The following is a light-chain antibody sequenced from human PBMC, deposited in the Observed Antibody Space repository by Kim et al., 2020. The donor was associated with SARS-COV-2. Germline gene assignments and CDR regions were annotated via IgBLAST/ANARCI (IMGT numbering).Light chain of an antibody. CDR2: AVS. V-gene: IGKV1-39*01. CDR3: QQSYNTPPT. Sequence: SASVGDRITITCRASQPIHSYLSWFRQKPGKAPELLMSAVSSLQDGVPSRFSGRGSGTDFTLTITNLQPEDFATYDCQQSYNTPPTFGPGTKLEI. CDR1: QPIHSY. J-gene: IGKJ2*01.